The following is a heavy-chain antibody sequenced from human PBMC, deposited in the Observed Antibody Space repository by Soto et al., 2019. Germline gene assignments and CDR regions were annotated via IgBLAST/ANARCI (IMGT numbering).Heavy chain of an antibody. CDR2: INAGNGNT. V-gene: IGHV1-3*05. CDR3: ARDQRIAFDY. D-gene: IGHD6-25*01. Sequence: QVQLVQSGAEEKKPGASVKVSCKASGYTFTSYAMSWVRQAPGQRLEWMGWINAGNGNTKYSEKIQGRVTITRDTSASTAYMELSSLRSEDTAVYYCARDQRIAFDYWGQGTLVTVSS. J-gene: IGHJ4*02. CDR1: GYTFTSYA.